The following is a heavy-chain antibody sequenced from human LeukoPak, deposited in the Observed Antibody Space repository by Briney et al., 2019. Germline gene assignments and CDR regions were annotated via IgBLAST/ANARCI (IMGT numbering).Heavy chain of an antibody. CDR1: GGTFSSYG. D-gene: IGHD1-1*01. CDR2: IIPIFGTA. V-gene: IGHV1-69*05. CDR3: ARDRAGTTNWFDP. Sequence: SVKVSCKASGGTFSSYGISWVRQAPGQGLEWMGRIIPIFGTANYAQKFQGRVTITTDESTSTAYMELSSLRSEDTAVYYCARDRAGTTNWFDPWGQGTLVTVSS. J-gene: IGHJ5*02.